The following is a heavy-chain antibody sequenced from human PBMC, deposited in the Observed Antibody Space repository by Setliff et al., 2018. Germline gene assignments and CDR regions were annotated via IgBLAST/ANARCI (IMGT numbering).Heavy chain of an antibody. Sequence: GSLRLSCTASGLSYINDWVSWVRQAPGKGLEWLASINPHGSEKYYADSVKGRFTISRDNAKNSLSLQMNNLRTEDTAVYYCFGAGTCSYWGQGTLVTVSS. CDR3: FGAGTCSY. CDR1: GLSYINDW. D-gene: IGHD3-10*01. J-gene: IGHJ4*02. V-gene: IGHV3-7*01. CDR2: INPHGSEK.